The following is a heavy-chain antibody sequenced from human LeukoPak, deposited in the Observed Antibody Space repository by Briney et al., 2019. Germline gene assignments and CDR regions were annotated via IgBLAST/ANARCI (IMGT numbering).Heavy chain of an antibody. V-gene: IGHV4-59*01. CDR2: IHTIEKT. Sequence: PSETLSLTCAVSGGSISTYFWSWIRQAPGKGLEWIGNIHTIEKTNYNPSLQSRVSLSLDTSKKQFSLKMTSETTADTAVYYCASTLKWLAFDYWGQGTLVTVSS. CDR3: ASTLKWLAFDY. J-gene: IGHJ4*02. D-gene: IGHD3-22*01. CDR1: GGSISTYF.